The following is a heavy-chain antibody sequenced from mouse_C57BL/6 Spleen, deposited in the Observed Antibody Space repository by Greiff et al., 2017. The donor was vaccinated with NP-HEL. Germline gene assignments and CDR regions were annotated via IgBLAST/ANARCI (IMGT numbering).Heavy chain of an antibody. V-gene: IGHV1-4*01. D-gene: IGHD3-2*02. CDR3: ARWTAQATFLTPGFDY. J-gene: IGHJ2*01. Sequence: QVQLQQSGAELARPGASVKMSCKASGYTFTSYTMHWVKQRPGQGLEWIGYINPSSGYTKYNQKFKDKATLTADTSTSTAYMQLSSLTSEDSAVYYSARWTAQATFLTPGFDYGGQGTALTVSS. CDR1: GYTFTSYT. CDR2: INPSSGYT.